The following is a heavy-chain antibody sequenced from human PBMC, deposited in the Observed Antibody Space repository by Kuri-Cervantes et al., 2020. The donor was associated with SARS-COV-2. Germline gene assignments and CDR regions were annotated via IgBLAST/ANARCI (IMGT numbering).Heavy chain of an antibody. D-gene: IGHD6-19*01. CDR3: AKDVRSSIHSSGWYPGLFDY. Sequence: GESLKISCAASGFTFSSYSMNWVRQAPEKGLEWVSYISSSSSYKYYADSVKGRFTISRDNSKNTLYLQMNSLRAEDTAVYYCAKDVRSSIHSSGWYPGLFDYWGQGTLVTVSS. J-gene: IGHJ4*02. CDR2: ISSSSSYK. CDR1: GFTFSSYS. V-gene: IGHV3-21*01.